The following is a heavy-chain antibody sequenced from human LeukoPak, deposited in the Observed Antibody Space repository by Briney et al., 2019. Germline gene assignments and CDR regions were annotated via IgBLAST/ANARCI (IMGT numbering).Heavy chain of an antibody. CDR3: AREGRSLI. Sequence: SETLSLTCTVSGGSISSGSYYWSWIRQPAGKGLEWIGRIYTSGSTNYNPSLKSRVTISVDTSKNQFPLKLSSVTAADTAVYYCAREGRSLIWGQGTMVTVSS. J-gene: IGHJ3*02. CDR2: IYTSGST. V-gene: IGHV4-61*02. CDR1: GGSISSGSYY.